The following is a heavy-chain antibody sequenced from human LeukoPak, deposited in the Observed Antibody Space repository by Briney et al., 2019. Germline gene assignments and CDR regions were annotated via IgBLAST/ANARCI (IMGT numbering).Heavy chain of an antibody. Sequence: GGSLRLSCAASGFTFRTYGMHWVRQAPGKGLEWLAFIRYDGDNKNYADSVKGRFTISRDNSKNTLYLQMNSLRAEDTAVYYCAKDTFGEAFDYWGQGTLVTVSS. CDR2: IRYDGDNK. CDR3: AKDTFGEAFDY. CDR1: GFTFRTYG. J-gene: IGHJ4*02. D-gene: IGHD3-10*01. V-gene: IGHV3-30*02.